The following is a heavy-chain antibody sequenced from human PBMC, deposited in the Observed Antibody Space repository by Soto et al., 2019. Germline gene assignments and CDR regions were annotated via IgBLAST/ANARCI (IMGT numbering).Heavy chain of an antibody. D-gene: IGHD3-10*01. CDR3: AREAGACGSYYYYGMDV. J-gene: IGHJ6*02. CDR1: GGSISNSHW. V-gene: IGHV4-4*02. Sequence: SVTLSLTCAVSGGSISNSHWCSWVRHPPGTGLEWIGELSHSGSTNYNASLKSRVTISVDKSKNQSSLKLSSVTDADTAVYYCAREAGACGSYYYYGMDVWGQGTTVTVSS. CDR2: LSHSGST.